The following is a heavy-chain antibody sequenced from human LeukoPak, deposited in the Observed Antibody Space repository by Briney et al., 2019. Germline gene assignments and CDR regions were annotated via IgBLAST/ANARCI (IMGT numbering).Heavy chain of an antibody. CDR2: IRYDGSSK. J-gene: IGHJ4*02. CDR3: AKGKCSSTSCYLSYYFDY. V-gene: IGHV3-30*02. CDR1: GFTFSSYG. Sequence: GGSLRLSCAASGFTFSSYGMDWVRQAPGKGLEWVAFIRYDGSSKYYADSVKGRFTISRDNSKNTLYLQMNSLRAEDTAVYYCAKGKCSSTSCYLSYYFDYWGQGTLVTVSS. D-gene: IGHD2-2*01.